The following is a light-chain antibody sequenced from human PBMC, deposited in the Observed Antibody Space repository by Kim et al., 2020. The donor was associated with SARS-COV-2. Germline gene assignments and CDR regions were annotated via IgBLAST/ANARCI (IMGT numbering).Light chain of an antibody. Sequence: QAGLTQPPSVSKGLRQTATLTCTGNSNIVGNQGAAWLQQHQGHPPKLLSYRNNNRPSGISERFSASRSGNTACLTITGLQPEDEADYYCSALDSSLSAVFGGGTQLTVL. CDR2: RNN. CDR1: SNIVGNQG. V-gene: IGLV10-54*02. CDR3: SALDSSLSAV. J-gene: IGLJ3*02.